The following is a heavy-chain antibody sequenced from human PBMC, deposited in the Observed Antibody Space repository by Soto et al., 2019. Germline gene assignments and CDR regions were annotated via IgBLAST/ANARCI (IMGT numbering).Heavy chain of an antibody. CDR3: ARGGGNSIDY. CDR2: IYYSGST. V-gene: IGHV4-31*03. Sequence: SETLSLTCTVSGGSISSGGYYWSWIRQHPGKGLEWIGYIYYSGSTYYNPSLKSRVTISVDTSKNQFSLKLSSVTAADTAVYYCARGGGNSIDYWGQGTLVTVSS. CDR1: GGSISSGGYY. D-gene: IGHD2-21*02. J-gene: IGHJ4*02.